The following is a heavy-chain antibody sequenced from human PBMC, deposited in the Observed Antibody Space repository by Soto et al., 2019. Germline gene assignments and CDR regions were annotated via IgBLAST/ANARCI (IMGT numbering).Heavy chain of an antibody. J-gene: IGHJ6*02. CDR3: ARGVDSSSWAYYYYGMYV. D-gene: IGHD6-13*01. V-gene: IGHV1-3*01. Sequence: SVKVSCKASGYTFTSYAMHWVRQAPGQRLEWMGWINAGNGNTKYSQKLQGRVTMTTDTSTSTAYMELRSLRSDDTAVYYCARGVDSSSWAYYYYGMYVWGQGTTVTVSS. CDR1: GYTFTSYA. CDR2: INAGNGNT.